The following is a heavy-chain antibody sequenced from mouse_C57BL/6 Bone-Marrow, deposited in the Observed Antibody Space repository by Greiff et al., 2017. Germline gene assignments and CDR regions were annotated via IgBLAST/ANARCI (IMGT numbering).Heavy chain of an antibody. J-gene: IGHJ3*01. CDR3: ARQIYYGNYGLPY. D-gene: IGHD2-1*01. CDR1: GYTFTSYG. CDR2: IYPRSGNT. Sequence: QVQLQQSGAELARPGASVKLSCKASGYTFTSYGISWVKQRTGQGLEWIGEIYPRSGNTYYNEKFKGKDTLTADKSSSTAYMELRSLTSEDSAVYFCARQIYYGNYGLPYWGQGTLVTVSA. V-gene: IGHV1-81*01.